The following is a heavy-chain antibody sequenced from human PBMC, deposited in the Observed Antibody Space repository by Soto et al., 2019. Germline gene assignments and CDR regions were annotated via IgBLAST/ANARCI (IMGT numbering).Heavy chain of an antibody. D-gene: IGHD3-3*01. CDR3: ARDEAYYDFWSGPPGYGMDV. V-gene: IGHV1-18*04. Sequence: RASVKVSCKASGYTFTSYGISWVRQAPGQGLEWMGWISAYNGNTNYAQKLQGRVTMTTDTSTSTAYMELRSLRSDDTAVYYCARDEAYYDFWSGPPGYGMDVWGQGTTVTSP. CDR2: ISAYNGNT. J-gene: IGHJ6*02. CDR1: GYTFTSYG.